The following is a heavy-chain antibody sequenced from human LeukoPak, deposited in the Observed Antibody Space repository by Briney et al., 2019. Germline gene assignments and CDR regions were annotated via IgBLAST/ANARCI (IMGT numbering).Heavy chain of an antibody. CDR3: ARGGYGDGRYFDL. CDR1: GGSFSGFY. Sequence: SETLSLTCAVYGGSFSGFYWSWIRQPPGKGLELIGEINHSGSTNYNASLKSRVTISVDTSKNQFSLKLSSVTAADTAVYYCARGGYGDGRYFDLWGRGTLVTVSS. CDR2: INHSGST. V-gene: IGHV4-34*01. J-gene: IGHJ2*01. D-gene: IGHD4-17*01.